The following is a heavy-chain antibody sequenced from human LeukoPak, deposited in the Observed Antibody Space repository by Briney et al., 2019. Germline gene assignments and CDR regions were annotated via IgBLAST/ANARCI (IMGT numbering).Heavy chain of an antibody. J-gene: IGHJ3*02. Sequence: ASVKVSCKASGYTFTSYDINWVRQATGQGLEWMGWMNPKSGNAGYAQSFQGRVTMTRNTSVTTAYMELTSLTSEDTAMYYCTRDVGSILNKEAFDIWGQGTVVTVSS. V-gene: IGHV1-8*01. CDR1: GYTFTSYD. CDR2: MNPKSGNA. D-gene: IGHD3-3*01. CDR3: TRDVGSILNKEAFDI.